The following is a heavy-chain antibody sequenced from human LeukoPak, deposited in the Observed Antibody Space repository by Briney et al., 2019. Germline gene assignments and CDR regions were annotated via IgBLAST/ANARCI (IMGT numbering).Heavy chain of an antibody. J-gene: IGHJ4*02. Sequence: SVKVSCKASGGTFSSYAISWVRQAPGQGLEWMGRIIPIFGTANYAQKFQGRVTMTRDTSTSTVYMELSSLRSEDTAVYYCVRDSGDSTLVSFDYWGQGTLVSVSS. CDR1: GGTFSSYA. D-gene: IGHD4-17*01. V-gene: IGHV1-69*05. CDR3: VRDSGDSTLVSFDY. CDR2: IIPIFGTA.